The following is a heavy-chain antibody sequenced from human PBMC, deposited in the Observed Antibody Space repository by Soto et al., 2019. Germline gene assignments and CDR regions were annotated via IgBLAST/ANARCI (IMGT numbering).Heavy chain of an antibody. CDR3: ARLEGLATISYYFDF. J-gene: IGHJ4*02. V-gene: IGHV4-59*08. CDR1: GGSISSYY. Sequence: SETLSLTCTVSGGSISSYYWSWIRQPPGKGLEWIGNIYFSGNTNYNPSLKTRVTISLDKSKSQFSLKLNSVTAADSAVYFCARLEGLATISYYFDFWGQGALVTVSS. CDR2: IYFSGNT. D-gene: IGHD3-9*01.